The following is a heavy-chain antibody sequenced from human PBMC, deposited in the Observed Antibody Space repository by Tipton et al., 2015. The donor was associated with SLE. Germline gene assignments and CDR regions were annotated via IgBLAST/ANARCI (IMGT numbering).Heavy chain of an antibody. Sequence: TLSLTCTVSGGPISSSSYYWGWIRQAPGKGLEWIGSIYYSGSTFYNPSPKRRVTTSLDTSKNQFSLKVTSVTAADTAVYYCARQNGYFIRGVSYGAAVAGLLDHWGQGTLVTVSS. CDR2: IYYSGST. CDR3: ARQNGYFIRGVSYGAAVAGLLDH. J-gene: IGHJ4*02. V-gene: IGHV4-39*07. D-gene: IGHD4/OR15-4a*01. CDR1: GGPISSSSYY.